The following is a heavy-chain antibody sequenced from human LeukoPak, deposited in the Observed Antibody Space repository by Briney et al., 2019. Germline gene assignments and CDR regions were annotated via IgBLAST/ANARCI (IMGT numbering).Heavy chain of an antibody. Sequence: MASDTLSLTCAVSGYSISNIDCWGWIRHPPGNGLEWIGYIYYSGSTYYNPSLKSRVTMSVDTSKNQFSLKLSSVTAVDTAVYYCARSGYSYTLYGMDVWGQGTTVTVSS. J-gene: IGHJ6*02. V-gene: IGHV4-28*01. CDR2: IYYSGST. CDR3: ARSGYSYTLYGMDV. CDR1: GYSISNIDC. D-gene: IGHD5-18*01.